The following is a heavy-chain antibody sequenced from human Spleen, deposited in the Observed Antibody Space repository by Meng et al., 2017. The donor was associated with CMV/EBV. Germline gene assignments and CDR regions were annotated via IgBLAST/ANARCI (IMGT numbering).Heavy chain of an antibody. CDR1: GGSFSGYY. CDR3: ARDTGTTVWSH. D-gene: IGHD1-7*01. Sequence: SETLSLTCAVYGGSFSGYYWSWIRQPPGKGLEWIGEINHSGSTNYNPSLKSRVTISVDTSKNQFSLKLSSVTAADTAVYYCARDTGTTVWSHWGQGTLVTVSS. J-gene: IGHJ4*02. CDR2: INHSGST. V-gene: IGHV4-34*01.